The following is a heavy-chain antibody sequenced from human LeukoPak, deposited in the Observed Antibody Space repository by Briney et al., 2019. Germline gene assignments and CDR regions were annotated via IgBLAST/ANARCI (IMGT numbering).Heavy chain of an antibody. CDR2: IYYSGST. CDR3: ATNSYGYPWGFDI. V-gene: IGHV4-39*07. D-gene: IGHD5-18*01. CDR1: GGSISSSSYY. Sequence: KPSETLSLTCTVSGGSISSSSYYWGWIRQPPGKGLEWIGSIYYSGSTNYHPSLKSRVTISVDTSKNQFSLKLSSVTAADTAVYYCATNSYGYPWGFDIWGQGTMVTVSS. J-gene: IGHJ3*02.